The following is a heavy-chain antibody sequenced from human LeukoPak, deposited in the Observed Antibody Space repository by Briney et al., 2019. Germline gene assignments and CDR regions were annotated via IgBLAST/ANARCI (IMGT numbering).Heavy chain of an antibody. J-gene: IGHJ2*01. D-gene: IGHD2-21*01. CDR2: IKSDGSST. Sequence: KAGGSLRLSCAASGFTFSSSWMHWVRQAPGKGLVWVSRIKSDGSSTNYADSVKGRFTISRDNAKNTLYLQMNSLRAEDTAVYYCARELPFDLWGRGTLVTVSS. V-gene: IGHV3-74*01. CDR3: ARELPFDL. CDR1: GFTFSSSW.